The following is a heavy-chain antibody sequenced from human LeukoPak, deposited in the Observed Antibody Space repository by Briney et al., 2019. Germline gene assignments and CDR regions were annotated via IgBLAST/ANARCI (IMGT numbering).Heavy chain of an antibody. V-gene: IGHV3-73*01. CDR2: IRSKANSYAT. D-gene: IGHD3-22*01. CDR3: TRHQVDSSGYYLT. Sequence: GGSLRLSCAASGFTFSGSAMHWVRQASGKGLEWVGRIRSKANSYATAYAASVKGRFTISRGDSKNTAYLQMNSLKTEDTAVYYCTRHQVDSSGYYLTWGQGTLVTVSS. J-gene: IGHJ5*02. CDR1: GFTFSGSA.